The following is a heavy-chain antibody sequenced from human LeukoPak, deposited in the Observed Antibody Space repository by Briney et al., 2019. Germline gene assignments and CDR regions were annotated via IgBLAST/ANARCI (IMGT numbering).Heavy chain of an antibody. CDR2: IYYSGST. V-gene: IGHV4-30-4*01. D-gene: IGHD3-10*01. Sequence: PSETLSLTCTVSGGSISSGDYYWSWIRQPPGKGLEWIGYIYYSGSTYYNPSLKSRVTISVDTSKNQFSLKLSSVTAADTAVYYCASTDPFYGSGSYYTAAYGMDVWGQGTTVTVSS. CDR3: ASTDPFYGSGSYYTAAYGMDV. J-gene: IGHJ6*02. CDR1: GGSISSGDYY.